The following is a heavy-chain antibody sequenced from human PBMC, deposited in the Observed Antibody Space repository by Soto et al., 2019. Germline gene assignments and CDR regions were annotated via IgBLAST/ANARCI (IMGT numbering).Heavy chain of an antibody. J-gene: IGHJ4*02. Sequence: ASVKVSCKASGYTFTSYAMHWVRQAPGQRLEWMGWINAGNGNTKYSQKFQGRVTITRDTSASTAYMELSSLRSEDTAVYYCMGAVAGTRRGYIDYWGKGTLVTVSS. CDR2: INAGNGNT. CDR3: MGAVAGTRRGYIDY. D-gene: IGHD6-19*01. CDR1: GYTFTSYA. V-gene: IGHV1-3*01.